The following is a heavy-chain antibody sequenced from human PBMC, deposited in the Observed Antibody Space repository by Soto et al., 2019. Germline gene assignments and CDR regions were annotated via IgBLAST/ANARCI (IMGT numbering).Heavy chain of an antibody. Sequence: PGGSLRLSCAASGFTFSSYAMSWVRQAPGKGLEWVSAISGSGGSTYYADSVKGRFTISRDNSKNTLYLQMNSLRAEDTAVYYCAKDRSEGYSSSAIGLGFFDYWGQGTLVTVSS. V-gene: IGHV3-23*01. CDR2: ISGSGGST. D-gene: IGHD6-6*01. CDR3: AKDRSEGYSSSAIGLGFFDY. J-gene: IGHJ4*02. CDR1: GFTFSSYA.